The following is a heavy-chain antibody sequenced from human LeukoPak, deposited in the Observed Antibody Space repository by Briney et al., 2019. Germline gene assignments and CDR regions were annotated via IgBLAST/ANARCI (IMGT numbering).Heavy chain of an antibody. CDR1: GYTFTSYD. CDR3: ARGGFGSGSHFDY. D-gene: IGHD3-10*01. V-gene: IGHV1-8*01. CDR2: MNPNSGDT. J-gene: IGHJ4*02. Sequence: ASVKVSCKASGYTFTSYDINWVRQATGQGLERMGWMNPNSGDTGYVQKFQGRVTMTRSTSISTAYMELSSLRSEDTDIYYCARGGFGSGSHFDYWGQGTLVTVSS.